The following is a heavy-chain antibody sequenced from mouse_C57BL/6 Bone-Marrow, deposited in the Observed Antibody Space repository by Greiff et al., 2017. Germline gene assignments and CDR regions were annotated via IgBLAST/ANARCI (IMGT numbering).Heavy chain of an antibody. V-gene: IGHV4-1*01. CDR2: INPDSSTI. CDR1: GVDFSRYW. Sequence: EAGGVDFSRYWMSWVRRAPGKGLEWIGEINPDSSTINYAPSLKDKFIISRDNAKNTLYLQMSKVRSEDTALYYCARPIYYDYTGYFDVWGTGTTVTVSS. D-gene: IGHD2-4*01. CDR3: ARPIYYDYTGYFDV. J-gene: IGHJ1*03.